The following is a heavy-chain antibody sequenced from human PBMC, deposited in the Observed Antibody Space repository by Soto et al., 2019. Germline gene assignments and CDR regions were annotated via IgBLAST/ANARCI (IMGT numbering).Heavy chain of an antibody. J-gene: IGHJ4*02. CDR1: GFTFSSYA. CDR3: ARFGMATTKRSPPYYIDY. CDR2: ISGSGGGT. V-gene: IGHV3-23*01. Sequence: AGGSLRLSCAASGFTFSSYAMSWVRQVPGKGLEWVSSISGSGGGTYYADSVKGRFTFSRDNSKNTLYLQMNSLRAEDTAVYYCARFGMATTKRSPPYYIDYWGQGALVTVSS. D-gene: IGHD1-1*01.